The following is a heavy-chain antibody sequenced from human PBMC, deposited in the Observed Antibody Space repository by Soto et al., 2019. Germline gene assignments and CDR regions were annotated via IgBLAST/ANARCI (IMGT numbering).Heavy chain of an antibody. Sequence: PSETLSLTCADYGGSFSGYYWSWIRQPPGKGLEWIGEINHSGSTNYNPSLKSRVTISVDTSKNQFSLKLSSVTAADTAVYYCARRAYYYGSGSYYPGGFDPWGQGTLVT. CDR2: INHSGST. V-gene: IGHV4-34*01. D-gene: IGHD3-10*01. J-gene: IGHJ5*02. CDR3: ARRAYYYGSGSYYPGGFDP. CDR1: GGSFSGYY.